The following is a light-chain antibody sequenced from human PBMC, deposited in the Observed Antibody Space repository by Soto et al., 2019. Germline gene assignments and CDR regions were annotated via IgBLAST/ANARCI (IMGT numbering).Light chain of an antibody. CDR2: GAS. V-gene: IGKV3-20*01. CDR1: QSVSSSS. CDR3: QQYGSSPLT. J-gene: IGKJ1*01. Sequence: STQSPGTLSLSPGERATLSCRASQSVSSSSLAWYQHQPGQAPRLLVYGASSRATGIPDRFSGSGSGTDFTLTISRLEPEDFALYYCQQYGSSPLTFGQGTKVDIK.